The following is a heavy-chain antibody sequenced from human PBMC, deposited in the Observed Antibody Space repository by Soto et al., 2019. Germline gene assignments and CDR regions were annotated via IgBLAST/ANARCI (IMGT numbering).Heavy chain of an antibody. CDR3: AKDRAYYDSSGLD. CDR1: GHTFTSYA. V-gene: IGHV1-3*04. CDR2: IDTGNGNT. D-gene: IGHD3-22*01. Sequence: QVQLVQSGAEVKKPGASVKVSCKASGHTFTSYAMHWVRQAPGQGLEWMGWIDTGNGNTKYSQKFQERIIITRDTSARTAYMELNNLRSGDTAVYYCAKDRAYYDSSGLDWGQGTLVTVSS. J-gene: IGHJ4*02.